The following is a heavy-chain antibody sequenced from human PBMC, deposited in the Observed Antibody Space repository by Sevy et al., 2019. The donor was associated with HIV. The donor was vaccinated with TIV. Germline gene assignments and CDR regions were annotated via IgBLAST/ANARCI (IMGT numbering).Heavy chain of an antibody. CDR1: GGYVSSGSYY. V-gene: IGHV4-61*01. J-gene: IGHJ5*02. D-gene: IGHD3-3*01. CDR2: IYYSGST. Sequence: SETLSLTCTVSGGYVSSGSYYWSWIRQPPGKGLEWIGYIYYSGSTNYNPSLKSRVTISVDTSKNQFSLKLSSVTAADTAVYYCARADFWSGYFDPWGQGSLVTVSS. CDR3: ARADFWSGYFDP.